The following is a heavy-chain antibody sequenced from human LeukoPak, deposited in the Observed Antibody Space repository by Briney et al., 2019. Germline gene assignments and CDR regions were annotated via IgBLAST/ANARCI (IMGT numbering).Heavy chain of an antibody. Sequence: GGSLRLSCAASGFTFSSYWMSWVRQAPGKGLEWVANIKQDGSEKYYVDSVKGRFTISRDNAKNSLYLQMNSLRAEDTAVYYCARDQGDIVVVPAAMLGSGIFDYWGQGTLVTVSS. CDR2: IKQDGSEK. V-gene: IGHV3-7*01. CDR1: GFTFSSYW. J-gene: IGHJ4*02. D-gene: IGHD2-2*01. CDR3: ARDQGDIVVVPAAMLGSGIFDY.